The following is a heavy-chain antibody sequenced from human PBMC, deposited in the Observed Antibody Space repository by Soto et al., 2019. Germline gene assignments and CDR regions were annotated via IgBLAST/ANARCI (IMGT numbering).Heavy chain of an antibody. CDR2: IIPILGIA. V-gene: IGHV1-69*02. J-gene: IGHJ5*02. Sequence: QVQLVQSGAEVKKPGSSVKVSCKASGGTFSSYTISWVRQAPGQGLEWMGRIIPILGIANYAQKFQGRVTSTADKSTSTAYMELSSLRSEDTAVYYCARAPSIAAAGTYFDPWGQGTLVTVSS. CDR3: ARAPSIAAAGTYFDP. CDR1: GGTFSSYT. D-gene: IGHD6-13*01.